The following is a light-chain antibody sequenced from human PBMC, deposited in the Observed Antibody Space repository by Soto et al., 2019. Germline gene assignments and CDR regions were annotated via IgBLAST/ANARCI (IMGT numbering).Light chain of an antibody. J-gene: IGKJ2*03. CDR3: QHFNSFPYS. V-gene: IGKV1-9*01. CDR2: AAS. Sequence: DIQLTQSPSFLSASVGDRVTITCRASQGINIYLAWYQQKPGKAPKLLIYAASTLQSGVPSRFSGSGSGTEFTLTINSLQPEDFATYYCQHFNSFPYSFGQGTKLEIK. CDR1: QGINIY.